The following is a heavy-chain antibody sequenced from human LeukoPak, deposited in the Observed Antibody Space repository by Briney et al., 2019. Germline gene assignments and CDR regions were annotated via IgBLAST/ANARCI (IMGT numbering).Heavy chain of an antibody. CDR1: GFTLSNYA. Sequence: GGSLRLSCAASGFTLSNYAMSWVRQAPGKGLEWVSSISGSGAITYYADSVKGRFTISRDNSKNTLFLQMNSLRAEDTAIYYCAKSRSDWFPFDYWGQGTLVTVSS. J-gene: IGHJ4*02. CDR2: ISGSGAIT. D-gene: IGHD3-9*01. CDR3: AKSRSDWFPFDY. V-gene: IGHV3-23*01.